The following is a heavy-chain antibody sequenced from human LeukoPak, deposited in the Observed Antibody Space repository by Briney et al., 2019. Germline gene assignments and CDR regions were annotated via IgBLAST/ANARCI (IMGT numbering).Heavy chain of an antibody. Sequence: GGSLRLSCAASGFTFSSYAMHWVRQAPGKGLEYVSAISSNGGSTYYANSVKGRFTISRDNSKNTLYLQMGSLRAEDMAVYYCARVIGGYYDYWGQGTLVTVSS. CDR2: ISSNGGST. CDR3: ARVIGGYYDY. CDR1: GFTFSSYA. V-gene: IGHV3-64*01. D-gene: IGHD3-22*01. J-gene: IGHJ4*02.